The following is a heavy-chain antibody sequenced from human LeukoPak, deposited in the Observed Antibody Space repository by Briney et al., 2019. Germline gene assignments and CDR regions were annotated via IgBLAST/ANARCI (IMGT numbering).Heavy chain of an antibody. Sequence: GESLRISCKGSGYSFPSYWISWVRQMPGKGLEWMGRIDPSDSYTNYSPSFQGHVTISADKSISTAYLQWSSLKAADTAMYFCGRGRGKDDYWGQGTLVTVSS. CDR1: GYSFPSYW. CDR2: IDPSDSYT. CDR3: GRGRGKDDY. D-gene: IGHD3-16*01. J-gene: IGHJ4*02. V-gene: IGHV5-10-1*01.